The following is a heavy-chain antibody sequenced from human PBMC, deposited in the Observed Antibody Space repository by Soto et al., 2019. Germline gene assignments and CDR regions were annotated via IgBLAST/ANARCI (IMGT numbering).Heavy chain of an antibody. CDR1: VYTFPAKG. Sequence: QVHLVQSGAEVKKPGAPWKVSCKVSVYTFPAKGITWVRQAPGQGLEWMGWISAPNGNTDYAQKLQGRVIVTRDTSTSTAYMELRSLISDDTAVYYCARGRYGDYWGQGALVTVSS. J-gene: IGHJ4*02. CDR2: ISAPNGNT. CDR3: ARGRYGDY. V-gene: IGHV1-18*01. D-gene: IGHD1-1*01.